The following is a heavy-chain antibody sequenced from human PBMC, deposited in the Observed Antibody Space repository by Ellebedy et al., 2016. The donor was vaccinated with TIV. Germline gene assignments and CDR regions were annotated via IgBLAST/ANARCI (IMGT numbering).Heavy chain of an antibody. CDR3: ARDHYGDYYDYYYGMDV. V-gene: IGHV1-69*13. D-gene: IGHD4-17*01. CDR2: IIPIFGTA. J-gene: IGHJ6*02. Sequence: SVKVSXXASGGTFSSYAISWVRQAPGQGLEWMGGIIPIFGTANYAQKFQGRVTITADESTSTAYMELSSLRSEDTAVYYCARDHYGDYYDYYYGMDVWGQGTTVTVSS. CDR1: GGTFSSYA.